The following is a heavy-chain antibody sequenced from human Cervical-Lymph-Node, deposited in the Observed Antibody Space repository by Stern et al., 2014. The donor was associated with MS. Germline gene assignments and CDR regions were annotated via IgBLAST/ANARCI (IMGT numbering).Heavy chain of an antibody. CDR1: GFTFSSYG. V-gene: IGHV3-33*01. J-gene: IGHJ6*02. D-gene: IGHD6-13*01. Sequence: VQLVESGGGVVQPGRSLRLSCAASGFTFSSYGMHWDRQAPGKGLEWVAVIWYDGSNKYYADSVKGRFTISRDNSKNTLYLQMNSLRAEDTAVYYCARSSSPSPYYYYGMDVWGQGTTVTVSS. CDR3: ARSSSPSPYYYYGMDV. CDR2: IWYDGSNK.